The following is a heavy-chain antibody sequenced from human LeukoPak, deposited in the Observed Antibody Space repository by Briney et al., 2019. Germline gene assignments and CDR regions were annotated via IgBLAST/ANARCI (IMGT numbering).Heavy chain of an antibody. J-gene: IGHJ4*02. Sequence: GGSLRLSCAASGFTFSSYWMSWVRQAPGKGLEWVANIKQDGSEKYYVDSVKGRFTISRDNAKNSLYPQMNSLRAEDTAVYYCARSRAQDYFDYWGQGTLVTVSS. V-gene: IGHV3-7*03. CDR1: GFTFSSYW. CDR2: IKQDGSEK. CDR3: ARSRAQDYFDY.